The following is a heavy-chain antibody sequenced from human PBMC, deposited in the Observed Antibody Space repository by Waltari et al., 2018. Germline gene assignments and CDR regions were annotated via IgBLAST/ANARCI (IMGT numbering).Heavy chain of an antibody. CDR2: IYEVGTT. D-gene: IGHD3-10*01. CDR3: ARGRGGSGSQPLSWFDP. CDR1: GDSIAGYF. Sequence: QVQLRESGPRLVKPSETLSLPCSVSGDSIAGYFWAWIRQPPGKGLQCIGYIYEVGTTRYNPSLASRVSIAVDTSKTHFSLRLTVMTAADTAVYYCARGRGGSGSQPLSWFDPWGPGTLVTVSS. V-gene: IGHV4-59*01. J-gene: IGHJ5*02.